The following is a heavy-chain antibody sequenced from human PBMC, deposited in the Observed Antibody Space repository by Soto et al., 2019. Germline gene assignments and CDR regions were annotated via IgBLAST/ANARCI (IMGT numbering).Heavy chain of an antibody. V-gene: IGHV4-34*01. D-gene: IGHD1-7*01. CDR1: GGSFSGYY. CDR3: ARGRGITGTTWFDP. Sequence: TETLSLTCAVYGGSFSGYYWSWIRQPPGKGLEWIGEINHSGSTNYNPSLKSRVTISVDTSKNQFSLKLSSVTAADTAVYYCARGRGITGTTWFDPWGQGTLVTVSS. CDR2: INHSGST. J-gene: IGHJ5*02.